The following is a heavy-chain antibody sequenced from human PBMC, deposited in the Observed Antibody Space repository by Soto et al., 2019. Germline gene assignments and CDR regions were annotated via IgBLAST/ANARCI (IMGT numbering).Heavy chain of an antibody. CDR2: IYHSGST. J-gene: IGHJ3*02. D-gene: IGHD1-7*01. CDR3: ARGYNWNYVPHFDI. V-gene: IGHV4-30-2*01. Sequence: QLQLQESGSGLVKPSQTLSLTCAVSGGSISSGGYSWSWIRQPPGKGLEWIGYIYHSGSTYYNPSLKSRDTISVDRSKNQFSLKLSSVTAADTAVYYCARGYNWNYVPHFDIWGQGTMVTVSS. CDR1: GGSISSGGYS.